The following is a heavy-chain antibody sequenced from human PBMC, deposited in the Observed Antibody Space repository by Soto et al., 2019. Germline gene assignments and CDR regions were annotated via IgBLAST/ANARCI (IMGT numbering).Heavy chain of an antibody. J-gene: IGHJ6*03. CDR2: IYSGGST. CDR3: ARDVGEWLNSNYYYYYYMDV. Sequence: GGSLRLSCAASGFTVSSNYMSWVRQAPGKGLEWVSVIYSGGSTYYADSVKGRFTISRDHSKNTLYLQMNSLRDEDTAVYYCARDVGEWLNSNYYYYYYMDVWGKGTTVTVSS. D-gene: IGHD3-3*01. V-gene: IGHV3-66*01. CDR1: GFTVSSNY.